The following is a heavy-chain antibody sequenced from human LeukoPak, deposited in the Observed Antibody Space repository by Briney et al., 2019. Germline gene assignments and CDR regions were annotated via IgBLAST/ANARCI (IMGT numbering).Heavy chain of an antibody. V-gene: IGHV4-59*01. CDR3: ARDQVAAAGTSYFDY. D-gene: IGHD6-13*01. CDR1: GGSISSYY. CDR2: IYYSGTT. Sequence: SETLSLTCTVSGGSISSYYWSWLRQTPGEGLEWIGYIYYSGTTNYNPSLKSRVTISIDTSKKQFSLKVSSVTAADTAVYYCARDQVAAAGTSYFDYWGQGTLVTVSS. J-gene: IGHJ4*02.